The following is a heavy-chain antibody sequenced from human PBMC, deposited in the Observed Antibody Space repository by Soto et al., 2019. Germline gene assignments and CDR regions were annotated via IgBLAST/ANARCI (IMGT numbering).Heavy chain of an antibody. CDR3: AGGSGGYFTHIDY. Sequence: PSETLSLTCAVAGDSISSGFSSWSWIRQTPGKGLEWIGYLYHTGETYYNPSLKSRVTISGDRSKNQFSLRLNSVTAADTAVYYCAGGSGGYFTHIDYWGRGAPVTVYS. D-gene: IGHD3-22*01. V-gene: IGHV4-30-2*01. CDR2: LYHTGET. CDR1: GDSISSGFSS. J-gene: IGHJ4*01.